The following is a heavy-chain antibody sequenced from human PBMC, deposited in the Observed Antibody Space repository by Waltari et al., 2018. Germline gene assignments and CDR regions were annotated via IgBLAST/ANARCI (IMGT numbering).Heavy chain of an antibody. CDR1: GGSFSGYY. CDR3: ARLGRSGYGPTLG. CDR2: INHSGST. V-gene: IGHV4-34*01. D-gene: IGHD5-18*01. Sequence: QVQLQQWGAGLLKPSETLSLTCAVYGGSFSGYYWSWIRQPPGKGLEWIGEINHSGSTNYNPSLKSRFTISVDTSKNQFSLKLSSVTAADTAVYYCARLGRSGYGPTLGWGQGTLVTVSS. J-gene: IGHJ4*02.